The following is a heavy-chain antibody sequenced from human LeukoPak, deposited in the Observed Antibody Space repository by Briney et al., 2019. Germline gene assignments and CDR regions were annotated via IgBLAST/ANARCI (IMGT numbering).Heavy chain of an antibody. J-gene: IGHJ4*02. D-gene: IGHD6-13*01. CDR1: GFTFSSYS. Sequence: GGSLRLSCAASGFTFSSYSMNWVRQAPGKGLEWVSYISSSSTIYYADSVKGRFTISRDNAKNSLYLQMNNLRDEDTAVYYCARDLGLSSGWYANWGQGTLVTVSS. CDR2: ISSSSTI. CDR3: ARDLGLSSGWYAN. V-gene: IGHV3-48*02.